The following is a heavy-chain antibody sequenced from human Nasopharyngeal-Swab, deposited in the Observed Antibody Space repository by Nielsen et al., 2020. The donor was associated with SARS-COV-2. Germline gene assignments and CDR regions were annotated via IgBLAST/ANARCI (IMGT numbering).Heavy chain of an antibody. D-gene: IGHD6-6*01. CDR2: ISSSSYI. J-gene: IGHJ4*02. Sequence: WIRQPPGKGLEWVSSISSSSYIYYADSVEGRFTISRDNAKNSLYLQMNSLRAEDTAVYYCARTILSSSPEEGFDYWGQGTLVTVSS. CDR3: ARTILSSSPEEGFDY. V-gene: IGHV3-69-1*01.